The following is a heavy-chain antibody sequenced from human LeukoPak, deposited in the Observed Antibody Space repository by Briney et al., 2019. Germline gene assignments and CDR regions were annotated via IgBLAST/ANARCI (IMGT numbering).Heavy chain of an antibody. CDR1: GHTFTNSW. J-gene: IGHJ5*02. V-gene: IGHV5-51*01. CDR3: VRSPACSSGTCYPNWFDP. Sequence: GESLKISCTGSGHTFTNSWIAWVRQKPGKGLEWMGLIYPDDSDTRYNPSFQGQVTISADKSISSAYLQWSSLKASDTAMYYCVRSPACSSGTCYPNWFDPWGQGTLVTVSS. CDR2: IYPDDSDT. D-gene: IGHD2-15*01.